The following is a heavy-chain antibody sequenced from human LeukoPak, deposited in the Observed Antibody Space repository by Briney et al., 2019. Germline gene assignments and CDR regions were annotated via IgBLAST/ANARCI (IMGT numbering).Heavy chain of an antibody. D-gene: IGHD3-22*01. Sequence: SETLSLTCTVSGGSISSYYWSWIRQPPGKGLEWIGYIYYSGSTNYNPSLKSRVAISVDTSKNQFSLKLSSVTAADTAVYYCAREKDYYDSSGYYDGFDLWGRGILVTVSS. V-gene: IGHV4-59*01. CDR2: IYYSGST. CDR3: AREKDYYDSSGYYDGFDL. CDR1: GGSISSYY. J-gene: IGHJ2*01.